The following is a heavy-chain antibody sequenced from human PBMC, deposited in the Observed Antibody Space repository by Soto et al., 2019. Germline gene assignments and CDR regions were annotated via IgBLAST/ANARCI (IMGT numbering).Heavy chain of an antibody. Sequence: QLQLQESGPGLVNPSETLSLTCTVSGGSISSSSYYWGWIRQPPGKGLEWIGSIYYSGSTYYNPSITSRVTIAVDTSKNQCSLKMSSVTAADTAVYYGARHPTRYNWNYASRWGQGTLVTVSS. CDR1: GGSISSSSYY. CDR3: ARHPTRYNWNYASR. CDR2: IYYSGST. V-gene: IGHV4-39*01. J-gene: IGHJ4*02. D-gene: IGHD1-7*01.